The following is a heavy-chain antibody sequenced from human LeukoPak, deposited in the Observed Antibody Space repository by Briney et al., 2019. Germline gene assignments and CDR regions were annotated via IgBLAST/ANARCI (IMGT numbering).Heavy chain of an antibody. J-gene: IGHJ4*02. CDR2: ISGSGGST. CDR1: GFTFSSYA. D-gene: IGHD4-17*01. V-gene: IGHV3-23*01. Sequence: PVGSLRLSCAASGFTFSSYAMSWVRQAPGKGLEWVSAISGSGGSTYYADSVKGRFTISRDNSKNTLCLQMNSLRAEDTAVYYCAKDRLHGDPNHYWGQGTLVTVSS. CDR3: AKDRLHGDPNHY.